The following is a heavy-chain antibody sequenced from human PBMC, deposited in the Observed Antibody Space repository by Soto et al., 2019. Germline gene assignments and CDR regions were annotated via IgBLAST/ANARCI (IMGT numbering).Heavy chain of an antibody. CDR3: ARGRYGDY. J-gene: IGHJ4*02. CDR1: GYTFTSYG. D-gene: IGHD1-1*01. Sequence: QVHLVQSGAEVKKPGASVKVSCKASGYTFTSYGITWVRQAPGQALEWMGWISAHNGNTDYAQKLQGRVIVTRDTSTSTAYMELRSQISDDTDVYYCARGRYGDYWGQGALVTVSS. CDR2: ISAHNGNT. V-gene: IGHV1-18*01.